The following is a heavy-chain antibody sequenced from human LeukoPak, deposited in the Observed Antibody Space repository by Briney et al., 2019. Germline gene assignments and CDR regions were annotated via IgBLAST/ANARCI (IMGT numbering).Heavy chain of an antibody. V-gene: IGHV1-69*01. Sequence: GSPVKVSCKASGGTFSSYAISWVRQAPGQGLEWMGGIIPIFGTANYAQKFQGRVTITADESTSTAYMELSSLRSEDTAVYYCARSSGAGDAFDIWGQGTMVTASP. CDR3: ARSSGAGDAFDI. J-gene: IGHJ3*02. CDR1: GGTFSSYA. CDR2: IIPIFGTA. D-gene: IGHD1-14*01.